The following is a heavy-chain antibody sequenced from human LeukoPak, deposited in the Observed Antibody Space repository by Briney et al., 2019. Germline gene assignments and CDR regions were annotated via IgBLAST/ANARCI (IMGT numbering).Heavy chain of an antibody. D-gene: IGHD2-21*02. V-gene: IGHV3-33*01. J-gene: IGHJ4*02. Sequence: PGGSLRLSCAASGFTFSSYGMHWVRQAPGKGLEWVAVIWYDGSNKYYADSVKGRFTTSRDNSKNTLYLQMNSLRAEDTAVYYCARKTATASPFDYWGQGTLVTVSS. CDR3: ARKTATASPFDY. CDR1: GFTFSSYG. CDR2: IWYDGSNK.